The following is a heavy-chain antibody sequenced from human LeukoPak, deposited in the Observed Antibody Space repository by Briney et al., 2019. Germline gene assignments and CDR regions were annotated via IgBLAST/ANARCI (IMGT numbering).Heavy chain of an antibody. CDR3: ASAEPRGSSWYPY. CDR2: IYYSGST. J-gene: IGHJ4*02. CDR1: GGSISSSSYY. D-gene: IGHD6-13*01. V-gene: IGHV4-39*07. Sequence: SETLSLTCTVSGGSISSSSYYRGWIRQPPGKGLEWIGSIYYSGSTYYNPSLKSRVTISVDTSKNQFSLKLSSVTAADTAVYYCASAEPRGSSWYPYWGQGTLVTVSS.